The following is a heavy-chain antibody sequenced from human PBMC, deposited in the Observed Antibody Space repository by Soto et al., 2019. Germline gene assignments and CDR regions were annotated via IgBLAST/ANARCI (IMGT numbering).Heavy chain of an antibody. CDR3: AHKGPEDWPLDY. D-gene: IGHD3-9*01. V-gene: IGHV2-5*02. Sequence: ITLKESGPPLVRPTQTLTLTCAFSGFSLSTSGVGVGWIRQPPGKALEWLAVVYWDDSKHYSPSLRSRLTITKDTSKNQVVLTTTNMDPMDTGTYYCAHKGPEDWPLDYWGQGTLVTVSS. CDR2: VYWDDSK. J-gene: IGHJ4*02. CDR1: GFSLSTSGVG.